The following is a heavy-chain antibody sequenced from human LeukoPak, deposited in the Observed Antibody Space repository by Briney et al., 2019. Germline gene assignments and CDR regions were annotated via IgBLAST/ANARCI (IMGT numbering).Heavy chain of an antibody. D-gene: IGHD3-3*01. V-gene: IGHV1-18*01. CDR2: ISAYNGNT. J-gene: IGHJ6*03. CDR1: GYTFTSYG. CDR3: ARSDFWSGYYVGPHYYYYMDV. Sequence: ASVKVSCKASGYTFTSYGISWARQAPGQGLEWMGWISAYNGNTNYAQKLQGRVTMTTDTSTSTAYMELRSLRSDDTAVYYCARSDFWSGYYVGPHYYYYMDVWGKGTTVTVSS.